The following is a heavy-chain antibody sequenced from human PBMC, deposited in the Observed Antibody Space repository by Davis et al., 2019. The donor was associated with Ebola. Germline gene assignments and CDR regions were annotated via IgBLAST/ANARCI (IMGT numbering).Heavy chain of an antibody. CDR3: ARGTVTNNFDY. Sequence: ASVTVSCKASGYTFTSYYMHWVRQAPGQGLEWMGIINPSGGSTSYAQKFQGRVTMTRDTSTSTVYMELSSLRSDDTAVYYCARGTVTNNFDYWGQGTLVTVSS. V-gene: IGHV1-46*01. D-gene: IGHD4-17*01. CDR2: INPSGGST. J-gene: IGHJ4*02. CDR1: GYTFTSYY.